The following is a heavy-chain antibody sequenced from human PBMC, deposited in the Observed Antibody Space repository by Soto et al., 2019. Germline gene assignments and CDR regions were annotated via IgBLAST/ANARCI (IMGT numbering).Heavy chain of an antibody. J-gene: IGHJ4*02. CDR2: ITSKSAGETT. Sequence: EAQLVESGGGLVTPGESLRLSCVASGFTFSNAWMSWVRLAPGKGLEWIGRITSKSAGETTAYAAPVTGRFTVSRDDLKNTLYLQVNSLKTEDTGIYYCYTEHTLFMAHWGQGTLFTVSS. V-gene: IGHV3-15*01. CDR3: YTEHTLFMAH. CDR1: GFTFSNAW.